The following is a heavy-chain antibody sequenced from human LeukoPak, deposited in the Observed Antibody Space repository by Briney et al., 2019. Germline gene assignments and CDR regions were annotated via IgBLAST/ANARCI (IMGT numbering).Heavy chain of an antibody. V-gene: IGHV3-30*04. CDR1: GFTFSSYA. D-gene: IGHD2-2*02. CDR3: ARAQEYCSSTSCYTANYFDY. CDR2: ISYDGSNK. J-gene: IGHJ4*02. Sequence: GGSLRLSCAASGFTFSSYAMHWVRQAPGKGLEWVAVISYDGSNKYYADSVKGRFTISRDNSKNTLYLQMNSLRAEDTAVYYCARAQEYCSSTSCYTANYFDYWGQGTLVTVSS.